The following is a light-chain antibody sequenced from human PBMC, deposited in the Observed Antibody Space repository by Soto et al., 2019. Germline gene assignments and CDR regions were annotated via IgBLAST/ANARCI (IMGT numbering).Light chain of an antibody. CDR3: SSYTSSSTDVV. Sequence: QSALTQPASVSGSPGQSITISCTGTSSDVGGYNYVSWYQQHPGKAPKLMIYDVSNRPSGVSNRFSGSKSGNTASLTISGLQADDEADYYCSSYTSSSTDVVFGGGTKRTVL. V-gene: IGLV2-14*01. CDR2: DVS. J-gene: IGLJ2*01. CDR1: SSDVGGYNY.